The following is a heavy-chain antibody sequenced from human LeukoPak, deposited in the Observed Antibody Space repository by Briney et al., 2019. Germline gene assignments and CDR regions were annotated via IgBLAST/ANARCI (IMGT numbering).Heavy chain of an antibody. J-gene: IGHJ4*02. D-gene: IGHD6-19*01. V-gene: IGHV1-18*01. CDR2: ISPYNGNT. Sequence: GASVKVSCKTSGYTFTGQYLHWVRQAPGQGLEWMGWISPYNGNTRYAQKFQGRVAMTTDTSTTTAYMELRGLRFNDTAVYYCARAGSGSGWYFDYWGQGTLVTVSS. CDR3: ARAGSGSGWYFDY. CDR1: GYTFTGQY.